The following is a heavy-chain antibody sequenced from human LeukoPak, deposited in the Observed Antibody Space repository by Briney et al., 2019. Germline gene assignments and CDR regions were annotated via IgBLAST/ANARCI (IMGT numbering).Heavy chain of an antibody. Sequence: SETLSLTCAVSGYSISSDYYWGWIRQPPGKGLEWIGSISQSGTTSYNPSLKSRVTISADTSKNQFSLKLSPVTAADTAVYYCARNGSSGYMDSWGQGTLVTVSS. J-gene: IGHJ4*02. D-gene: IGHD3-22*01. V-gene: IGHV4-38-2*01. CDR1: GYSISSDYY. CDR3: ARNGSSGYMDS. CDR2: ISQSGTT.